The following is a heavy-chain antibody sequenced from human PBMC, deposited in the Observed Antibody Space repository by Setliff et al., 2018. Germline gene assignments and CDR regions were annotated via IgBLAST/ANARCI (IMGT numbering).Heavy chain of an antibody. CDR3: ARAKGNDYSMDV. V-gene: IGHV3-64*02. Sequence: PGGSLRLSCAASGFTFSSSAMHWVRQVPGKGLEYVSAINYNGGTTYYADSVKGRFTISRDNSKNTLYLQMGSLRAEDMAVYYCARAKGNDYSMDVWGKGTTVTVSS. J-gene: IGHJ6*03. CDR1: GFTFSSSA. CDR2: INYNGGTT.